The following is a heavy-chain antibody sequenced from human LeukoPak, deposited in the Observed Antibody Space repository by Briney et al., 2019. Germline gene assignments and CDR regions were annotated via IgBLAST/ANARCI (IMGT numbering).Heavy chain of an antibody. CDR1: GGSISSYY. D-gene: IGHD3-10*01. CDR3: AGLDYYGSGSYYYFDY. CDR2: IYYSGST. J-gene: IGHJ4*02. V-gene: IGHV4-59*01. Sequence: PSETLSLTCTVSGGSISSYYWSRIRQPPGKGLEWIGYIYYSGSTNYNPSLKSRVTISVDTSKNQFSLKLSSVTAADTAVYYCAGLDYYGSGSYYYFDYWGQGTLVTVSS.